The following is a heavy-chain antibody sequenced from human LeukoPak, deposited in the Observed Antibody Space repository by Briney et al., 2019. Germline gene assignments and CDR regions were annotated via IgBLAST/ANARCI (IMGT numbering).Heavy chain of an antibody. CDR2: ISSSGTTI. Sequence: GGSLRLSCAASGFTLSSYEMNWVRQAPGKGLEWVSYISSSGTTIYYADSVKGRFTISRDNAKNSLQLQMNSLRAEDTAVYYCARHDSGSFSDAFDIWGQGTMVTVSS. CDR3: ARHDSGSFSDAFDI. V-gene: IGHV3-48*03. CDR1: GFTLSSYE. J-gene: IGHJ3*02. D-gene: IGHD1-26*01.